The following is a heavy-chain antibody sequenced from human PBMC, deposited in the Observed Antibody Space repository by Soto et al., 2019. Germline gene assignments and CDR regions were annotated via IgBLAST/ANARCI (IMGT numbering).Heavy chain of an antibody. Sequence: SLRLSCTASGFTFSGYYMDLILQAPGKGLDWVGRIRNEANSYTAVYAASVTGRFTMSRDDSKNSLYLQMDSLKTEDTAVYYCTRVPTPVPAAIDIWGQGTMVTVSS. CDR3: TRVPTPVPAAIDI. D-gene: IGHD2-15*01. CDR1: GFTFSGYY. J-gene: IGHJ3*02. V-gene: IGHV3-72*01. CDR2: IRNEANSYTA.